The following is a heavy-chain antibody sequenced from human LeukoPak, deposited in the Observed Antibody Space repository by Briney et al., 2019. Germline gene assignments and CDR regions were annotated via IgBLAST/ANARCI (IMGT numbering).Heavy chain of an antibody. CDR2: INPSGGST. CDR1: GYTFTSYY. V-gene: IGHV1-46*01. J-gene: IGHJ4*02. D-gene: IGHD6-19*01. Sequence: GASVKVSCKASGYTFTSYYMHWVRQAPGQGLEWMGIINPSGGSTSYAQKFQGRVTMTRDTSTSTVYMELSSLRSEDTAVYYCARYGYSSGWYDQTFDYWGQGTLVTVSS. CDR3: ARYGYSSGWYDQTFDY.